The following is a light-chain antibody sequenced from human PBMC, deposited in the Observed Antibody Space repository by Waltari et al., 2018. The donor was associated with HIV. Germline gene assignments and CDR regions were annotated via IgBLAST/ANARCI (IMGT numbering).Light chain of an antibody. CDR1: SSAIGAYNS. J-gene: IGLJ2*01. V-gene: IGLV2-14*01. CDR3: SSYTASSTLDVV. Sequence: QSALTQAASVSGSPGQSITISCTGSSSAIGAYNSVSWYQHHPDKVPTLLIYEVSNRPSGISNRFSGSKSGNTASLTISGLQADDEASYHCSSYTASSTLDVVFGGGTRLTVL. CDR2: EVS.